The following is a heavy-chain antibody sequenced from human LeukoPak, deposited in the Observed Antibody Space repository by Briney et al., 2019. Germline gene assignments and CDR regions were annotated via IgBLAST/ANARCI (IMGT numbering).Heavy chain of an antibody. J-gene: IGHJ3*02. CDR1: GASISSYY. Sequence: SETLSLTCSVSGASISSYYWSWIRQPPGKGLEWIGYISTIGSTSYNPSLKSRVTISRVTSRNQLSLRLSSVTAADTAVYYCARIHYLGIDAFDIWGQGTRVTVSS. CDR2: ISTIGST. D-gene: IGHD3-10*01. V-gene: IGHV4-4*08. CDR3: ARIHYLGIDAFDI.